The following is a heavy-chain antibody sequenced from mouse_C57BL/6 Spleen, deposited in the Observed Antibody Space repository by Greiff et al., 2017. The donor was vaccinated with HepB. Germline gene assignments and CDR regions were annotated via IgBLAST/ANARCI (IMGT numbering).Heavy chain of an antibody. CDR2: IYPGSGST. Sequence: VQLQQPGAELVKPGASVKMSCKASGYTFTSYWVTWVKQRPGQGLEWIGDIYPGSGSTNYNEKFKSKATLTVDTSSSTAYMQLSSLTSEDSAVYYCARERVVANYAMDYWGQGTSVTVSS. V-gene: IGHV1-55*01. D-gene: IGHD1-1*01. CDR3: ARERVVANYAMDY. J-gene: IGHJ4*01. CDR1: GYTFTSYW.